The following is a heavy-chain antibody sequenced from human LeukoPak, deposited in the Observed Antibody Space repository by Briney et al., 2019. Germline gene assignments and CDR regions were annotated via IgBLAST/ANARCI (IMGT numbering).Heavy chain of an antibody. J-gene: IGHJ6*02. CDR2: IGVTGSPT. Sequence: PGGSLRLSCAASGFSLRHYSVTWVRQASGKGLEWVSYIGVTGSPTYYADSVKARFTISRDDAKESLYLQMNSLRAEDTAVYYCARNAWKSSDSGRGRMDVWGQRTSVTVSS. CDR1: GFSLRHYS. CDR3: ARNAWKSSDSGRGRMDV. D-gene: IGHD3-10*01. V-gene: IGHV3-48*01.